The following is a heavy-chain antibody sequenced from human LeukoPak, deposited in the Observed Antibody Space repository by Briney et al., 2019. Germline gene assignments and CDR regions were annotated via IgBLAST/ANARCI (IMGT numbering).Heavy chain of an antibody. CDR3: AKDRLRRLTIFGPGAFDI. D-gene: IGHD3-3*01. V-gene: IGHV3-23*01. CDR2: ISGSGGST. Sequence: PGGSLRLSCAASGFTFNNAWMSWVRQAPGKGLEWVSAISGSGGSTYYADSVKGRFTISRDNSKNTLYLQMNSLRAEDTAVYYCAKDRLRRLTIFGPGAFDIWGQGTMVTVSS. J-gene: IGHJ3*02. CDR1: GFTFNNAW.